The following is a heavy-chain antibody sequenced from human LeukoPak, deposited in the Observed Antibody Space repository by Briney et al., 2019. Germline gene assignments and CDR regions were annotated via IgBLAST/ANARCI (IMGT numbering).Heavy chain of an antibody. Sequence: SETLSITCAVHGGSFSGYYWSWIRQPPGKGLEWIGEINHSGSTNYNPSLKSRVTISVDTSKNQCSLKISSVTAADTAVYYCARGGYNRYWGQGTLVTVSS. CDR3: ARGGYNRY. D-gene: IGHD5-24*01. V-gene: IGHV4-34*01. CDR1: GGSFSGYY. CDR2: INHSGST. J-gene: IGHJ4*02.